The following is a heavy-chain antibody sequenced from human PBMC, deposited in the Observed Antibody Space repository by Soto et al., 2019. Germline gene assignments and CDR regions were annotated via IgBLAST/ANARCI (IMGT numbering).Heavy chain of an antibody. Sequence: GGSLRLSCAASGFTFSSYSMNWVRQAPGKGLEWVSYISSSSSTIYYADSVKGRFTISRDNAKKSLYLQMNSLRDEDTAVYYCAREGAYCSGGSCYDRLDSWFDPWGQGTLVTVSS. CDR2: ISSSSSTI. D-gene: IGHD2-15*01. J-gene: IGHJ5*02. CDR3: AREGAYCSGGSCYDRLDSWFDP. V-gene: IGHV3-48*02. CDR1: GFTFSSYS.